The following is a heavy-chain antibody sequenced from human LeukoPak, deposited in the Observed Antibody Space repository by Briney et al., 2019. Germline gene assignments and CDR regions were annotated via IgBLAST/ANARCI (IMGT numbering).Heavy chain of an antibody. J-gene: IGHJ5*02. D-gene: IGHD4-17*01. CDR3: ARARTVTTPLRRFDP. Sequence: ASVKVSCKASGYTFTSYGISWVRQAPGQGLEWMGWISAYNGNTNYAQKLQGRVTMTTATSTSTAYMELRSLRSEDTAVYYCARARTVTTPLRRFDPWGQGTLVTVSS. CDR2: ISAYNGNT. V-gene: IGHV1-18*01. CDR1: GYTFTSYG.